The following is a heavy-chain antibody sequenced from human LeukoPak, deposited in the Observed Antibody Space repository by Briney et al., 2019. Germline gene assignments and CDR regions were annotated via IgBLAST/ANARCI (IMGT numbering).Heavy chain of an antibody. Sequence: NPSETLSLTCAVYGGSFSGYHWSWIRQPPGKGLEWIGTIYYSGSTYYNPSLKSRVTISVDTSKNQFSLNLSSVTAADTAVYYCARLDSSSSGDYWGHGTLITVSS. D-gene: IGHD6-6*01. J-gene: IGHJ4*01. V-gene: IGHV4-34*01. CDR2: IYYSGST. CDR3: ARLDSSSSGDY. CDR1: GGSFSGYH.